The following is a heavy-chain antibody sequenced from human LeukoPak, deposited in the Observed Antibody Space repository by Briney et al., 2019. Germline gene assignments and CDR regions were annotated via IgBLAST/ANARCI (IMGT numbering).Heavy chain of an antibody. CDR1: GGSISSYY. D-gene: IGHD4-17*01. Sequence: SETLSLTCTVSGGSISSYYWSWIRQPPGKGLEWIGYIYYSGSTYYNPSLKSRVTISVDTSKNQFSLKLSSVTAADTAVYYCARGQMTVTSRFDLWGRGTLVTVSS. J-gene: IGHJ2*01. CDR2: IYYSGST. CDR3: ARGQMTVTSRFDL. V-gene: IGHV4-59*08.